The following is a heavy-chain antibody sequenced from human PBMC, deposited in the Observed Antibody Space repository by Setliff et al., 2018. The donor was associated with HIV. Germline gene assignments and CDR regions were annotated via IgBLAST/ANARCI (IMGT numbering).Heavy chain of an antibody. J-gene: IGHJ4*02. CDR1: GGSSSSSSFY. Sequence: SETLSLTCTVSGGSSSSSSFYWGWIRQPPGKGLEWIGSIYYSGNTNYNPSLKSRVTISVDTSKNQFSLQLNSVTAADTAVYFCARTRAPYFFDFWGQGAQVTVSS. V-gene: IGHV4-39*07. D-gene: IGHD1-26*01. CDR3: ARTRAPYFFDF. CDR2: IYYSGNT.